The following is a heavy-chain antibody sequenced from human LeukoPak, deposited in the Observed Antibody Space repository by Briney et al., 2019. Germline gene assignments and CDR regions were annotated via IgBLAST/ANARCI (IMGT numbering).Heavy chain of an antibody. CDR3: ARGQALGTMVRGVINNWFDP. V-gene: IGHV1-8*01. D-gene: IGHD3-10*01. Sequence: ASVKVSCKASGYTFTSYDINWVRQATGQGLEWMGWMNPNSGNTGYAQKFQGRVTMTRNTSISTAYMELSSLRSEDTAVYYCARGQALGTMVRGVINNWFDPWGQGTLVTVSS. CDR2: MNPNSGNT. J-gene: IGHJ5*02. CDR1: GYTFTSYD.